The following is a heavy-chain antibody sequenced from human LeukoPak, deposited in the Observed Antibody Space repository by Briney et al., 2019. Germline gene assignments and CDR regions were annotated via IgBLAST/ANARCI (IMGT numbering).Heavy chain of an antibody. D-gene: IGHD3-22*01. CDR3: AKDRYYYDSSGSIYFDY. CDR1: GFTFSSYG. V-gene: IGHV3-30*18. Sequence: GGSLRLSCAASGFTFSSYGMHWVRQAPGKGLEWAAVISYDGSNKYYADSVKGRFTISRDNSKNTLYLQMNSLRAEDTAVYYCAKDRYYYDSSGSIYFDYWGQGTLVTVSS. CDR2: ISYDGSNK. J-gene: IGHJ4*02.